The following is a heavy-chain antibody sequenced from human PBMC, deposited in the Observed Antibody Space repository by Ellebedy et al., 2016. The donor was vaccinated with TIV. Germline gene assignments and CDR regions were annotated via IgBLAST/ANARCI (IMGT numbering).Heavy chain of an antibody. CDR3: ATLLSHLDY. D-gene: IGHD3-16*02. CDR1: GYTFTSYY. Sequence: AASVKVSCKASGYTFTSYYMHWVRQAPGQGLEWMGWINPNSGGTNYAQKFQGWVTMTRDTSISTAYMELSSLRSEDTAVYYCATLLSHLDYWGQGTLVTVSS. J-gene: IGHJ4*02. CDR2: INPNSGGT. V-gene: IGHV1-2*04.